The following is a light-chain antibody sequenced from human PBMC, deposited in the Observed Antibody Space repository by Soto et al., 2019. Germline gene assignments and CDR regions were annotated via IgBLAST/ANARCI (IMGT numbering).Light chain of an antibody. V-gene: IGKV1-5*01. Sequence: DIQLTQSPSVLSASVGDTVTITCRASQSISSWLAWYQQKPGKAPKLLIYDASSLESGVPSRFSGSGSGTEFTLTISSLQPDDFATYYCQQYNSYPTFGQGTKVDIK. CDR3: QQYNSYPT. CDR2: DAS. CDR1: QSISSW. J-gene: IGKJ1*01.